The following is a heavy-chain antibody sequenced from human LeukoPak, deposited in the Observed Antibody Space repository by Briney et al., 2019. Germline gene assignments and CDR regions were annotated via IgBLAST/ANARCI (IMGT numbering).Heavy chain of an antibody. CDR2: ITGSGDSGDRT. CDR1: EFTFSSYA. V-gene: IGHV3-23*01. Sequence: GGSLRLSCAASEFTFSSYAMSWVRQAPGRGLEGVSAITGSGDSGDRTYYADSVKGRFTISRDNSKNTLYLQMNSLRAEDTAVYYCASPAGSGYYYYYYGMDVWGQGTTVTVSS. CDR3: ASPAGSGYYYYYYGMDV. J-gene: IGHJ6*02. D-gene: IGHD3-22*01.